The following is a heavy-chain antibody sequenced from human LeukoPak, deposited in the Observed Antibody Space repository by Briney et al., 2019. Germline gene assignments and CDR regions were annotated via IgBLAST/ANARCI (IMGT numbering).Heavy chain of an antibody. CDR3: ARGLESIAVAGSTGFDY. D-gene: IGHD6-19*01. CDR1: GFTFSSYS. CDR2: INYSGST. J-gene: IGHJ4*02. V-gene: IGHV4-34*01. Sequence: PGGSLRLSCAASGFTFSSYSMNWVRQAPGKGLEWIGEINYSGSTNYNPSLKSRVTISVDTSKNQFSLKLSSVTAADTAVYYCARGLESIAVAGSTGFDYWGQGTLVTVSS.